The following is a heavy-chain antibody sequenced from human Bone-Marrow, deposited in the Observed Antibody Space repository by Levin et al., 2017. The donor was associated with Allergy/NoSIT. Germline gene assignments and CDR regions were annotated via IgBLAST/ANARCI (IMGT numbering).Heavy chain of an antibody. CDR3: AKCSYDYGDYVGWFDP. J-gene: IGHJ5*02. CDR1: GFTFSSYA. CDR2: ISGSGGST. V-gene: IGHV3-23*01. D-gene: IGHD4-17*01. Sequence: GASVKVSCAASGFTFSSYAMSWVRQAPGKGLEWVSAISGSGGSTYYADSVKGRFTISRDNSKNTLYLQMNSLRAEDTAVYYCAKCSYDYGDYVGWFDPWGQGTLVTVSS.